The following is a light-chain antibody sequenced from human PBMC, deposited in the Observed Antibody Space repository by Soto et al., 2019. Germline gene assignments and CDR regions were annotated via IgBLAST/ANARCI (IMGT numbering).Light chain of an antibody. J-gene: IGLJ1*01. CDR2: GNT. CDR3: QSYDNTRTGCV. Sequence: QSVLTQPPPVSGAPGQGVIISCPGGSSKIGADYEVHWYQQLPGTAPKLLIYGNTNRPSGVPDRFSGSKSGSSASLAITGLQAEDEAEYYCQSYDNTRTGCVFGTGTKVTVL. CDR1: SSKIGADYE. V-gene: IGLV1-40*01.